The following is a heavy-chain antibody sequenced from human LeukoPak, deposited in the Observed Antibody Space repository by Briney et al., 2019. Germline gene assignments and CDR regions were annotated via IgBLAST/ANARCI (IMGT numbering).Heavy chain of an antibody. D-gene: IGHD2-2*01. Sequence: GESLKISCKGSGYSFTSHWIGWVRQMSGEGPEWMGVIYPGDSDVRYSPSFQGQVTISADKSISTAYVQWSSLKASDTAMYYCARGVGPYFDYWGQGTLVTVSS. CDR3: ARGVGPYFDY. J-gene: IGHJ4*02. CDR1: GYSFTSHW. V-gene: IGHV5-51*01. CDR2: IYPGDSDV.